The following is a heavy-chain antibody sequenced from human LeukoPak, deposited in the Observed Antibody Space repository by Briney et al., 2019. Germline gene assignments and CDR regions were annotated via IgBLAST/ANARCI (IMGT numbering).Heavy chain of an antibody. CDR2: ISGSGGST. Sequence: GGSLRLSCAASGFTFSSYAMSWVRQAPGKGLEWVSAISGSGGSTYYADSVKGRFTISRDNSKNTLYLQMNSLRAEDTAVYYCARAGYSSSWYPLGYWGQGTLVTVSS. D-gene: IGHD6-13*01. CDR3: ARAGYSSSWYPLGY. J-gene: IGHJ4*02. CDR1: GFTFSSYA. V-gene: IGHV3-23*01.